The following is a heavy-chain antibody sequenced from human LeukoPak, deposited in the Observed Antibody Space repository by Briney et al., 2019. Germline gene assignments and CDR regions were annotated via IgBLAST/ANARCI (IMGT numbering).Heavy chain of an antibody. V-gene: IGHV1-69*13. CDR1: GGTFSSYA. J-gene: IGHJ6*04. CDR2: IIPIFGTA. D-gene: IGHD3-10*01. CDR3: ARDLAMVRGAAV. Sequence: ASVKVSCKASGGTFSSYAISWVRRAPGQGLEWMGRIIPIFGTANYAQKFQGRVTITADESTSTAYMELSSLRSEDTAVYYCARDLAMVRGAAVWGKGTTVTVSS.